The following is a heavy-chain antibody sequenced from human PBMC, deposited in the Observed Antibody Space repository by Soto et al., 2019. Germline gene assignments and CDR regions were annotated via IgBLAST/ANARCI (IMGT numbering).Heavy chain of an antibody. Sequence: ASVKVSCKASGYTFTGYYMHWVRQAPGQGLEWMGWINPNSGGTNYAQKFQGWVTMTRDTSISTAYMELSRLRSDDTAVYYCARDSSSWLYYGMDVWGQGTTVTVSS. CDR1: GYTFTGYY. CDR3: ARDSSSWLYYGMDV. D-gene: IGHD6-13*01. J-gene: IGHJ6*02. CDR2: INPNSGGT. V-gene: IGHV1-2*04.